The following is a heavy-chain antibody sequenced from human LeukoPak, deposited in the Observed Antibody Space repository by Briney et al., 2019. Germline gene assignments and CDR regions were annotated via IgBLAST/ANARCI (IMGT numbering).Heavy chain of an antibody. CDR2: IYYSGST. J-gene: IGHJ4*02. V-gene: IGHV4-39*01. CDR3: ARAFGIDDYPHYFDY. CDR1: GGSISSSSYY. D-gene: IGHD4-11*01. Sequence: PSETLSLTCTVSGGSISSSSYYWGWIRQPPGKGLEWIGSIYYSGSTYYNPSLKSRVTISVDTSKNQFSLKLSSVTAADTAVYYCARAFGIDDYPHYFDYWGQGTLVTVSS.